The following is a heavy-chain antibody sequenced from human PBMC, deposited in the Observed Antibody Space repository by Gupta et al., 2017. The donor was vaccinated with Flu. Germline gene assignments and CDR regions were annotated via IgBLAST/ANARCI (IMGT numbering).Heavy chain of an antibody. D-gene: IGHD6-13*01. Sequence: EVQLLESGGGLVQPGGSLRLSCAASGFTFSSHAMSWVRQAPGKGPEWVSAINGGGTTKYYADPVKGRFTISRDNSKNTLYLQMNSLSAEDTAVYYCAIVGGSSSYYNGYWGQGTLVTVSS. CDR1: GFTFSSHA. J-gene: IGHJ4*02. V-gene: IGHV3-23*01. CDR2: INGGGTTK. CDR3: AIVGGSSSYYNGY.